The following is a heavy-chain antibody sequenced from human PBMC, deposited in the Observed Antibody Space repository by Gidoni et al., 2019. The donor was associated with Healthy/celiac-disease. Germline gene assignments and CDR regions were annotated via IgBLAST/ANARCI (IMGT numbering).Heavy chain of an antibody. Sequence: QVQLQESGPGLVKPSETLSLTCTDSGYSISSGYYWGWIRKPPGKGLEWIGSIYHSGSTYYNPSLKSRVTISVDTSKNQFSLKLSSVTAADTAVYYCARDGTLASGSGSYFVYWGQGTLVTVSS. CDR3: ARDGTLASGSGSYFVY. J-gene: IGHJ4*02. CDR2: IYHSGST. CDR1: GYSISSGYY. D-gene: IGHD3-10*01. V-gene: IGHV4-38-2*02.